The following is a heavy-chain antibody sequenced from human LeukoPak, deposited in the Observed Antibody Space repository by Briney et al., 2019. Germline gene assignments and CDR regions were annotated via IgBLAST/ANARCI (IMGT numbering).Heavy chain of an antibody. Sequence: SETLSLTCTVSGDSISSSSSYWGWLRQPPGKGLEWLGSIYYTGNTYYNASLKSRVTISIDTSKNQISLRLTSVTATDTAVYYCARQTGSGLFILPGGQGTLVTVSS. CDR3: ARQTGSGLFILP. D-gene: IGHD3/OR15-3a*01. CDR2: IYYTGNT. CDR1: GDSISSSSSY. V-gene: IGHV4-39*01. J-gene: IGHJ4*02.